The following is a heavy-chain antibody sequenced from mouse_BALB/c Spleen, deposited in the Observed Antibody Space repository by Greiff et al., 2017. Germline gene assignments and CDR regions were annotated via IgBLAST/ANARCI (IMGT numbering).Heavy chain of an antibody. J-gene: IGHJ2*01. Sequence: DVHLVESGGGLVKPGGSLKLSCAASGFAFSSYDMSWVRQTPEKRLEWVAYISSGGGSTYYPDTVKGRFTISRDNAKNTLYLQMSSLKSEDTAMYYCARRDMMRDYFDYWGQGTTLTVSS. CDR1: GFAFSSYD. D-gene: IGHD2-3*01. CDR2: ISSGGGST. V-gene: IGHV5-12-1*01. CDR3: ARRDMMRDYFDY.